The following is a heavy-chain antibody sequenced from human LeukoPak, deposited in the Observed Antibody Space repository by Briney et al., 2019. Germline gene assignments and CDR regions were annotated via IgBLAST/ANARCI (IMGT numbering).Heavy chain of an antibody. CDR1: GFTFDDYA. Sequence: GGSLRLSCAASGFTFDDYAMYWVRQAPGKGLEWVSGISWNSGGSTYYADSVKGRFTISRDNSKNTLYLQMNSLRAEDTAVYYCAKDVGELPNWFDPWGQGTLVTVSS. D-gene: IGHD3-10*01. CDR3: AKDVGELPNWFDP. CDR2: ISWNSGGST. V-gene: IGHV3-23*01. J-gene: IGHJ5*02.